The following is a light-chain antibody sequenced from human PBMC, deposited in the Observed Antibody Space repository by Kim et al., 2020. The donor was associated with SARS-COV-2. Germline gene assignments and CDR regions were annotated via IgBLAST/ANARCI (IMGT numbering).Light chain of an antibody. J-gene: IGKJ1*01. V-gene: IGKV1-5*03. CDR1: QSISDS. CDR3: QQYTSDWT. Sequence: SASVGDRVTITCRTSQSISDSLAWYQQKPGKAPKLLIYKASTLESGVPSRFSGSGSGTEFTLTISSLQPDDFATYYCQQYTSDWTFGQGTKVEGK. CDR2: KAS.